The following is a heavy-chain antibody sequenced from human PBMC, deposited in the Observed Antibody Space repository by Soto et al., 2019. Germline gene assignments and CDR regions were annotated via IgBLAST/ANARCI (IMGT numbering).Heavy chain of an antibody. CDR3: AKGRDPVGSGSYFDY. V-gene: IGHV3-23*01. D-gene: IGHD1-26*01. CDR1: GFTFSSYG. CDR2: ITPSSGST. J-gene: IGHJ4*02. Sequence: GGSLRLSCAASGFTFSSYGMSWVRQAPGKGLEWVSIITPSSGSTFYADSVRGRFTISRDNSKNTLYLQMNSLRPDDTAVYYCAKGRDPVGSGSYFDYWGQGTLVTVSS.